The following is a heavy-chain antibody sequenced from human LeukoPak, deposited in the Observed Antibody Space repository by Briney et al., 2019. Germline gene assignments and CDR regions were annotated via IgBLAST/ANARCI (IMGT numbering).Heavy chain of an antibody. D-gene: IGHD1-20*01. Sequence: PSETLSLTCTVSGGSISSGGYYWSWIRQHPGKGLEWIGYIYYSGSTYYNPSLKSRVTISVDTSKNQFSLKLSSVTAADTAVYYCARESGITGTNDAFDIWGQGTMVTVSS. CDR2: IYYSGST. V-gene: IGHV4-31*03. J-gene: IGHJ3*02. CDR1: GGSISSGGYY. CDR3: ARESGITGTNDAFDI.